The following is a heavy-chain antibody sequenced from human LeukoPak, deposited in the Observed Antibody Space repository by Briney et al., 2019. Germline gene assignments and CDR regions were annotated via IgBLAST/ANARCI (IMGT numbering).Heavy chain of an antibody. CDR2: IYHSGST. V-gene: IGHV4-34*01. D-gene: IGHD4-11*01. CDR3: AGGTSYNNPSDY. Sequence: SETLSLTCAVSGGSLSGYYWSWIRQPPREGLEWSGEIYHSGSTNTNTALKRRVTISVQTSNTQCSLKLSSVTPADTAVYYCAGGTSYNNPSDYWGEGTLVTVSS. CDR1: GGSLSGYY. J-gene: IGHJ4*02.